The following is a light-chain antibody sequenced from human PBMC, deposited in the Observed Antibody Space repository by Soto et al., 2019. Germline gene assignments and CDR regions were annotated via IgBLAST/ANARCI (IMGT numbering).Light chain of an antibody. CDR3: LQDYNYPFT. V-gene: IGKV1-12*01. CDR1: QGISSW. J-gene: IGKJ2*01. CDR2: VAS. Sequence: DIQMTQSPSSVSASVGDRVTITCRASQGISSWLAWYQQKPGKAPKLLISVASSLQSGVPLRFSGSGSGTDFALTISSLQPEDSAAYYCLQDYNYPFTFGQGTKVDIK.